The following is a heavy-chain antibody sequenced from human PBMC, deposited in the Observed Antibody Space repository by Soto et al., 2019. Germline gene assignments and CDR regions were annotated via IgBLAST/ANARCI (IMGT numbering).Heavy chain of an antibody. CDR2: INPKTGDT. D-gene: IGHD2-15*01. CDR1: EYTFVAYY. CDR3: ARVPCSGGNCYFTP. J-gene: IGHJ5*02. Sequence: ASVKVSCKASEYTFVAYYIHWLRQAPGQRFEWMAWINPKTGDTDYAQKFQGRVTVTSDTSISTAYMELTSLTSDDSAVYYCARVPCSGGNCYFTPWGQGTPVTVSS. V-gene: IGHV1-2*02.